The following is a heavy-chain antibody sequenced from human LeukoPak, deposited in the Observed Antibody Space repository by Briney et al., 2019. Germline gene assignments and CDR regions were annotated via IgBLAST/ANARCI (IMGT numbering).Heavy chain of an antibody. J-gene: IGHJ4*02. D-gene: IGHD3-22*01. CDR1: GYTFTSYG. V-gene: IGHV1-18*01. CDR3: ARVVYDSSGYPPPDY. Sequence: ASVKVSCKASGYTFTSYGISWVRQAPGQGLEWMGWISGHNGNTKYEQRFQDRVTMTTDTSTSTAYMELRSLRSDDTAVYYCARVVYDSSGYPPPDYWGQGTLVTVSS. CDR2: ISGHNGNT.